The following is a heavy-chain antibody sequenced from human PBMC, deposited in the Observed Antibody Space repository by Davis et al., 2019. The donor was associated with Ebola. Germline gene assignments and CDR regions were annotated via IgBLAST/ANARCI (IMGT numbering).Heavy chain of an antibody. CDR3: ARGNYGDHTNSG. CDR1: GFTFSSYW. D-gene: IGHD4-17*01. Sequence: GESLKISCAASGFTFSSYWMHWVRQAPGKGLVWVSRINSDGSSTSYADSVKGRFTISRDNAKNTLYLQMNSLRAEDTAVYYCARGNYGDHTNSGWGQGTLVTVSS. V-gene: IGHV3-74*01. J-gene: IGHJ4*02. CDR2: INSDGSST.